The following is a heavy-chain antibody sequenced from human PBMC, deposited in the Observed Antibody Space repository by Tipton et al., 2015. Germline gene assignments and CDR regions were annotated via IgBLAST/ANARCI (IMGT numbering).Heavy chain of an antibody. CDR1: GGSINSGYF. Sequence: TLSLTCTVSGGSINSGYFWGWVRQPPGKGLEWIGYISYTDGAHYNPALKSRVTISVDTSKNQFSLTLNSVTASDTAVYYCARARGRHGGLFDSWGQGILVTVSS. J-gene: IGHJ4*02. V-gene: IGHV4-61*05. CDR2: ISYTDGA. D-gene: IGHD4-23*01. CDR3: ARARGRHGGLFDS.